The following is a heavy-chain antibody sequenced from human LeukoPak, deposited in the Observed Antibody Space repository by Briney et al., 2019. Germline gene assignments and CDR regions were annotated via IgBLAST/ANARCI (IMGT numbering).Heavy chain of an antibody. D-gene: IGHD2-15*01. J-gene: IGHJ6*02. V-gene: IGHV1-8*01. CDR3: AREGVDVGPSGYYYGMDV. CDR1: GYTFTSYD. Sequence: ASVKVSCKASGYTFTSYDINWVRHATGQGLEWMGWMNPNSGNTGYAQKFQGRFTMTRNTSISTAYMELSSLRSEDTAVYYCAREGVDVGPSGYYYGMDVWGQGTTVTVSS. CDR2: MNPNSGNT.